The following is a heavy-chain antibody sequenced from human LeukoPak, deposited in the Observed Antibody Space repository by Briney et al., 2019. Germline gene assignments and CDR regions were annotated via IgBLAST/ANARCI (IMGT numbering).Heavy chain of an antibody. CDR2: IYHSGST. CDR1: GYSISSGYY. Sequence: PSETLSLTCTVSGYSISSGYYWGWIRQPPGKGLEWIGSIYHSGSTYYNPSLKSRVTISVDTSKNQFSLKLSSVTAADTAVYYCAGVSYYYYYMDVWGKGTTVTVSS. CDR3: AGVSYYYYYMDV. J-gene: IGHJ6*03. V-gene: IGHV4-38-2*02.